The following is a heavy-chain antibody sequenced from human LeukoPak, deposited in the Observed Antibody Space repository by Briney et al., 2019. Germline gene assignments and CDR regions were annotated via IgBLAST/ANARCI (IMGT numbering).Heavy chain of an antibody. V-gene: IGHV3-49*03. Sequence: GGSLRLSCTASGFTFGDYAMSWFRQAPGKGLEWVGFIRSKAYGGTTEYAASVKGRFTISRDDSKSIAYLQMNSLKTEDTAVYYCTRDSSSLLWFETYYGMDVWGQGTTVTVSS. CDR2: IRSKAYGGTT. J-gene: IGHJ6*02. CDR3: TRDSSSLLWFETYYGMDV. CDR1: GFTFGDYA. D-gene: IGHD3-10*01.